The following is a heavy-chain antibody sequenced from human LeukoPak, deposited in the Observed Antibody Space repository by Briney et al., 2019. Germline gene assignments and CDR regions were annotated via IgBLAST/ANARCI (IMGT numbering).Heavy chain of an antibody. D-gene: IGHD3-22*01. CDR1: GGSIRSGGYY. CDR2: IYYSGST. V-gene: IGHV4-31*03. Sequence: SETLSLTCTVSGGSIRSGGYYWSWIRQHPGKGLEWIGYIYYSGSTYYNPSLKSRVTISVDTSKNQFSLKLSSVTAADTAVYYCARVPIVVVITRGDNAFDIWGQGTMVTVSS. J-gene: IGHJ3*02. CDR3: ARVPIVVVITRGDNAFDI.